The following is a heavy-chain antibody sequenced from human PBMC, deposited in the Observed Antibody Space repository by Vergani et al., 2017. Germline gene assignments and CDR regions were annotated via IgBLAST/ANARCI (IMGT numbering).Heavy chain of an antibody. D-gene: IGHD3-22*01. V-gene: IGHV4-59*01. CDR2: IYYTGST. CDR1: GGSISTYY. CDR3: ASHYYYDSSGTESAFDI. J-gene: IGHJ3*02. Sequence: QVQLQESGPGLVKPSETLSLTCTVSGGSISTYYCSCIRQPPGKGLEWIGYIYYTGSTNYNPTLKSRVTISVDTSKNQFSLKLSSVTAADTAVYYCASHYYYDSSGTESAFDIWGQGTMVTVSS.